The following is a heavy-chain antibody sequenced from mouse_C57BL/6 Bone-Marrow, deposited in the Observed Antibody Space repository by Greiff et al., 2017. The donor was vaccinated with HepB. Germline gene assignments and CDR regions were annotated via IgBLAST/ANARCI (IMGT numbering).Heavy chain of an antibody. CDR3: ARRGYGSRPYAMDY. V-gene: IGHV5-6*02. CDR2: ISSGGSYT. CDR1: GFTFSSYG. Sequence: EVNVVESGGDLVKPGGSLKLSCAASGFTFSSYGMSWVRQTPDKRLEWVATISSGGSYTYYPDSVKGRFTISRDNAKNTLYLQMSSLKSEDTAMYYCARRGYGSRPYAMDYWGQGTSVTVSS. J-gene: IGHJ4*01. D-gene: IGHD1-1*01.